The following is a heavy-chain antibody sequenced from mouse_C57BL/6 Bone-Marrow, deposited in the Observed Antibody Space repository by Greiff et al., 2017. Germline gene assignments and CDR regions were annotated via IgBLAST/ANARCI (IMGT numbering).Heavy chain of an antibody. D-gene: IGHD1-1*01. CDR2: IDPETGGT. V-gene: IGHV1-15*01. J-gene: IGHJ2*01. CDR3: TKGYYGSRPYFDY. CDR1: GYTFTDYE. Sequence: VQLQQSGAELVRPGASVTLSCKASGYTFTDYEMHWVKQTPVHGLEWIGAIDPETGGTAYNQKFKGKAILTADKSSSTAYMELRSLTSEDSAVYYCTKGYYGSRPYFDYWGQGTTLTVSS.